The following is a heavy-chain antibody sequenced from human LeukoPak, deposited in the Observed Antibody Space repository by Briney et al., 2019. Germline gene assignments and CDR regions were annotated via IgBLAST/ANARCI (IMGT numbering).Heavy chain of an antibody. J-gene: IGHJ4*02. Sequence: GASVKVSCKASGYTFTSYGISWVRQAPGQGLEWMGWISAYNGNTNYAQKLQGRVTMTTDTSTSTAYMELRSLRSDDTAVYYCAREWYCSSTSCYAGKIFDYWGQGTLVTVSS. CDR3: AREWYCSSTSCYAGKIFDY. V-gene: IGHV1-18*01. CDR2: ISAYNGNT. CDR1: GYTFTSYG. D-gene: IGHD2-2*01.